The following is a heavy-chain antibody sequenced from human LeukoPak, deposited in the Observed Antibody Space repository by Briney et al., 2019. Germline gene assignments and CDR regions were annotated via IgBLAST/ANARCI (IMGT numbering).Heavy chain of an antibody. CDR1: GGSISSGDYY. CDR3: ARVGYYVRFAGPDY. V-gene: IGHV4-30-4*01. J-gene: IGHJ4*02. CDR2: IYYSGST. D-gene: IGHD3-10*02. Sequence: KPSETLSLTCTVSGGSISSGDYYWSWIRQPPGKGLEWIGYIYYSGSTYYNPSLKSRVTISVDTSKNQFSLKLSSVTAADTAVYYCARVGYYVRFAGPDYWGQGTLVTVSS.